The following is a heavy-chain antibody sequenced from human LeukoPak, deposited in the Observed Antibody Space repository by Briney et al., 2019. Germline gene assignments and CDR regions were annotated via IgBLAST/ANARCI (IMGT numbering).Heavy chain of an antibody. CDR3: AGRGYNGNFLGY. Sequence: GESLKISCKWSGYSFSSYWIGWVRQMPAKGLERMGIIYPGDSDSRYSPSFQGPVTISADKSISPASLQWSSLKASDTAMYYCAGRGYNGNFLGYWGQGTLVTVSS. D-gene: IGHD5-24*01. J-gene: IGHJ4*02. V-gene: IGHV5-51*01. CDR1: GYSFSSYW. CDR2: IYPGDSDS.